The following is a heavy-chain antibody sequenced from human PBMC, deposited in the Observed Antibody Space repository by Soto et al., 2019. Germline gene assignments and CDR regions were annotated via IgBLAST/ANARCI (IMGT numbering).Heavy chain of an antibody. CDR3: ATGGVEMATIGDFDY. V-gene: IGHV3-30-3*01. Sequence: QVQLVESGGGVVQPGRSLRLSCAASGFTFSSYAMHWVRQAPGKGLEWVAVISYDGSNKYYADSVKGRFTISRDNSKNTLYLQMNSLRAEDTAVYYCATGGVEMATIGDFDYWGQGTLVTVSS. D-gene: IGHD5-12*01. CDR2: ISYDGSNK. CDR1: GFTFSSYA. J-gene: IGHJ4*02.